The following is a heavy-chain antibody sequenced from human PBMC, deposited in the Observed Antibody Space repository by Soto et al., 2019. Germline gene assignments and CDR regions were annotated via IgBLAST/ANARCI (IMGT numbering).Heavy chain of an antibody. CDR1: GGSISSSNW. Sequence: ASETLSLTCAVSGGSISSSNWWSWVRQPPGKGLEWIGEIYHSGSTNYNPSLKSRVTISMDKSKNQFSLKLNSVTAADTAVYYCASNQDFYDSSGYYYWGQGTLVTV. D-gene: IGHD3-22*01. CDR2: IYHSGST. V-gene: IGHV4-4*02. CDR3: ASNQDFYDSSGYYY. J-gene: IGHJ4*02.